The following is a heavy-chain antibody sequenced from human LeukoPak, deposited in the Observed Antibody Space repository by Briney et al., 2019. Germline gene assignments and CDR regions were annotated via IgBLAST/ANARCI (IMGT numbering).Heavy chain of an antibody. D-gene: IGHD3-16*01. Sequence: GGSLRLSCAASGFTFSSYSMNWVRQAPGKGLEWVSYISSSSSTIYYADSVKGRFTITRNNAKNSLYLQMNSLRAEDTAVYYCARGGDYVDYGGQGTLVTASS. CDR2: ISSSSSTI. CDR3: ARGGDYVDY. J-gene: IGHJ4*02. V-gene: IGHV3-48*01. CDR1: GFTFSSYS.